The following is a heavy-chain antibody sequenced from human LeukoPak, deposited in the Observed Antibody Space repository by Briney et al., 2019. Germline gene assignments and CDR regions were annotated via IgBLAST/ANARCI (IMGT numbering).Heavy chain of an antibody. J-gene: IGHJ4*02. D-gene: IGHD5-12*01. CDR3: ARSYGGYTDS. CDR1: GFTFSGSA. V-gene: IGHV3-73*01. CDR2: IRSKANSYAT. Sequence: GGSLRLSCAASGFTFSGSAMHWVRQASGKGLEWVGRIRSKANSYATAYAASVKGRFTISRDDSKNTAYLQMNSLRDEDTAVYYCARSYGGYTDSWGQGTLVTVSS.